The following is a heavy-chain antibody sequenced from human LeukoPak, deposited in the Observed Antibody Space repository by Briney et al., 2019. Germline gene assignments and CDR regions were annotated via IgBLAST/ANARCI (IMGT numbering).Heavy chain of an antibody. CDR3: ARLGASDYVWGKWWYFDY. CDR1: GYTFTGYY. D-gene: IGHD3-16*01. CDR2: INPNSGGA. V-gene: IGHV1-2*06. Sequence: VASVKVSCKASGYTFTGYYMHWVRQAPGQGLEWMGRINPNSGGANYAQKFQGRVTMTRDTSISTAYMELSRLRSDDTAVYYCARLGASDYVWGKWWYFDYWGQGTLVTVSS. J-gene: IGHJ4*02.